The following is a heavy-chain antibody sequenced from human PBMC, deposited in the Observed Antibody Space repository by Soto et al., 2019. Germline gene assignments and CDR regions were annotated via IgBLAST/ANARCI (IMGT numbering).Heavy chain of an antibody. V-gene: IGHV4-59*12. CDR1: GRSFISYY. D-gene: IGHD7-27*01. Sequence: SETLSLTCTFSGRSFISYYLMWIGQPPGKGLEWIGYIYYTGSPDYNPYLKSRVVISIDRSKNQSSMKLSSVTAADTAVYFCARVGWGGDSWGQGTLVTVSS. CDR2: IYYTGSP. J-gene: IGHJ4*02. CDR3: ARVGWGGDS.